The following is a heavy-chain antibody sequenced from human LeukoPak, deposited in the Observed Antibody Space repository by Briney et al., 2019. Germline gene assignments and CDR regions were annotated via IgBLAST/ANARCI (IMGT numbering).Heavy chain of an antibody. J-gene: IGHJ4*02. V-gene: IGHV1-8*01. CDR3: ARLSYSDSSGYYGPSGY. Sequence: ASVKVSCKASGYTFSSYDINWVRQATGQGLEWMGWMNPNSGDTGYAQKFQGRVTMTRNTSISTAYMELSSLRSDDTAVYYCARLSYSDSSGYYGPSGYWGQGTLVTVSS. CDR2: MNPNSGDT. D-gene: IGHD3-22*01. CDR1: GYTFSSYD.